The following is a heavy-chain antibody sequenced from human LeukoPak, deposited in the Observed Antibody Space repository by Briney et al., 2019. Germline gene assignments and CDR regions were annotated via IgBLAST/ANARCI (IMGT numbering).Heavy chain of an antibody. CDR1: GFTFSSYA. V-gene: IGHV3-23*01. J-gene: IGHJ4*02. Sequence: PGGSLRLSCAASGFTFSSYAMSWVRQAPGKGLEWVSAISGSGGSTYYADSVKGRFTISRDNAKNSLYLQMNSLRAEDTAVYYCARVAHLTGDPYDYWGQGTLVTVSS. CDR3: ARVAHLTGDPYDY. D-gene: IGHD7-27*01. CDR2: ISGSGGST.